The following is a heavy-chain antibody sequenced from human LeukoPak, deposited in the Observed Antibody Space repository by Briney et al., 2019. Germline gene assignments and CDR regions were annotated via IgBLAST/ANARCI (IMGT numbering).Heavy chain of an antibody. D-gene: IGHD2-15*01. V-gene: IGHV4-30-2*01. CDR1: GASISSGSYY. CDR3: AREGVAAVGY. Sequence: PSETLSLTCTVSGASISSGSYYWSWIRQPPGKGLEWIGYIYHSGSTYYNPSLKSRVTISVDRSKNQFSLKLSSVTAADTAVYYCAREGVAAVGYWGQGTLVTVSS. CDR2: IYHSGST. J-gene: IGHJ4*02.